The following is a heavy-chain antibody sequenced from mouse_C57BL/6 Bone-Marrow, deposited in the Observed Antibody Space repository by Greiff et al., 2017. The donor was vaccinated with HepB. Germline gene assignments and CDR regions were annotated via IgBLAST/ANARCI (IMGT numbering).Heavy chain of an antibody. CDR2: INPNNGGT. CDR3: ARDDYYEYDLVED. J-gene: IGHJ3*01. V-gene: IGHV1-26*01. Sequence: VQLQQSGPELVKPGASVKISCKASGYTFTDYYMNWVKQSHGKSLEWIGDINPNNGGTSYNQKFKGKATLTVDKSSSTAYMELRSLTSEDSAVYYCARDDYYEYDLVEDWGQGTLVTVSA. D-gene: IGHD2-4*01. CDR1: GYTFTDYY.